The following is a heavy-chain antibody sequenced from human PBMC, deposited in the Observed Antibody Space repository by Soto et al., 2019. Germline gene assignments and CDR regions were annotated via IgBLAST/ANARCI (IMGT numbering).Heavy chain of an antibody. Sequence: SETLSLTCTVSGGSISSYYWSWIRQPPGKGLEWIGYIYYSGSTNYNPSLKSRVTISVDTSKNQFSLKLSSVTAADTAVYYCARSVYYRSYYFDYWGQGTLVTVS. D-gene: IGHD3-10*01. J-gene: IGHJ4*02. CDR2: IYYSGST. V-gene: IGHV4-59*12. CDR1: GGSISSYY. CDR3: ARSVYYRSYYFDY.